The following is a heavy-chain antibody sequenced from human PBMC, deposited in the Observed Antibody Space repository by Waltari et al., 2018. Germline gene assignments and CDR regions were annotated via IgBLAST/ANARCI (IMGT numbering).Heavy chain of an antibody. CDR2: IHYSGST. D-gene: IGHD2-15*01. Sequence: QVQLQESGPGLVKPSETLSLPCPVSGDSISRYCWSWIRQPPGKGLEWIAYIHYSGSTNYNPSLKSRVTISVDTSKSQFSLRLSSVTAADTAVYYCARGRDSHKTGYWGQGTLVTVSS. J-gene: IGHJ4*02. CDR1: GDSISRYC. CDR3: ARGRDSHKTGY. V-gene: IGHV4-59*01.